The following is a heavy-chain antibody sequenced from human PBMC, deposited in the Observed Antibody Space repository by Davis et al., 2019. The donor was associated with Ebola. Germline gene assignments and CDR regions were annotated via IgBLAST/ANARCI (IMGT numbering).Heavy chain of an antibody. CDR1: GFTFSSYA. Sequence: GESLKISCAASGFTFSSYAMSWVRQAPGKGLEWVAFIRYDGSNKYYADSVKGRFTISRDNSKNTLYLQVNSLRAEDAAVYYCARDNGELLMPSFDIWGQGTKVTVSS. D-gene: IGHD1-26*01. CDR3: ARDNGELLMPSFDI. V-gene: IGHV3-30*02. CDR2: IRYDGSNK. J-gene: IGHJ3*02.